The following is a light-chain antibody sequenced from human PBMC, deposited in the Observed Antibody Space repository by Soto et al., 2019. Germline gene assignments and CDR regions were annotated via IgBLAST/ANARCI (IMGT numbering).Light chain of an antibody. V-gene: IGLV2-23*01. J-gene: IGLJ2*01. CDR3: CSYAGSNNVV. Sequence: QSALTQPASVSGSPGQSITISCTGTSSDVGSYNLVSWYQQHPGKAPKLMIYEGSKRPSGVSNRFSGSKSGNTASLTISGLQAEDEADYYCCSYAGSNNVVFGGGTQLTVL. CDR1: SSDVGSYNL. CDR2: EGS.